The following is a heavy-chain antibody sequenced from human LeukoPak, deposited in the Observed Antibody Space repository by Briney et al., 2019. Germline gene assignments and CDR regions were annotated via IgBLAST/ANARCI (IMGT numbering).Heavy chain of an antibody. CDR2: ISSSSSTI. D-gene: IGHD4-17*01. CDR3: ATSYGDPYYYYGMDV. J-gene: IGHJ6*02. Sequence: GGSLRLSCAASGFTFSSYSMNWVRQAPGKGLEWVSYISSSSSTIYYADSVKGRFTISRDNAKNSLYLQMYSLRAEDTAVYYCATSYGDPYYYYGMDVWGQGTTVTVSS. CDR1: GFTFSSYS. V-gene: IGHV3-48*01.